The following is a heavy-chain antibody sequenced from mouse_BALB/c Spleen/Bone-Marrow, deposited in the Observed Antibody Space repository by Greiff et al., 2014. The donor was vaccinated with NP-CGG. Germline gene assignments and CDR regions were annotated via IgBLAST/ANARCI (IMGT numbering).Heavy chain of an antibody. CDR1: GFSLTSYD. D-gene: IGHD2-13*01. Sequence: VHLVESVPGLVAPSQSLSITCTVSGFSLTSYDINWIRQPPGKGLEWLGVIWTGGGTNYNSAFMSRLSISKDNSKSQVFLKMNSLQTDDTAIYYCVREGAYYGDYDWYFDVWGAGTTVTVSS. J-gene: IGHJ1*01. CDR2: IWTGGGT. CDR3: VREGAYYGDYDWYFDV. V-gene: IGHV2-9-2*01.